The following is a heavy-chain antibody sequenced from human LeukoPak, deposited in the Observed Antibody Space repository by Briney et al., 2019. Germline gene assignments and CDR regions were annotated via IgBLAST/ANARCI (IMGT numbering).Heavy chain of an antibody. D-gene: IGHD5-18*01. Sequence: GASVKVSCKASGGTFSSYAISWVRQAPGQGLEWMGGIIPIFGTANYAQKFQVRVTITTAESTSTAYMELSSLRSEDTAVYYCAATPQGTWIQLWWFDPWGQGTLVTVSS. CDR1: GGTFSSYA. CDR3: AATPQGTWIQLWWFDP. J-gene: IGHJ5*02. CDR2: IIPIFGTA. V-gene: IGHV1-69*05.